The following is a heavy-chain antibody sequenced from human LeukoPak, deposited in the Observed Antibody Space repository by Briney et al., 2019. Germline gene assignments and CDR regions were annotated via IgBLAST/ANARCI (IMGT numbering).Heavy chain of an antibody. D-gene: IGHD5-18*01. Sequence: GGSLRLSCAASGFTFSSYEMNWVRQAPGTGLEGVSYISSSGSTIYYAYSVKGRFTISRDNAKNSLYLQMNSLRAEDTAVYYCARLVQLWYFDLWGRGTLVTVSS. J-gene: IGHJ2*01. CDR2: ISSSGSTI. V-gene: IGHV3-48*03. CDR3: ARLVQLWYFDL. CDR1: GFTFSSYE.